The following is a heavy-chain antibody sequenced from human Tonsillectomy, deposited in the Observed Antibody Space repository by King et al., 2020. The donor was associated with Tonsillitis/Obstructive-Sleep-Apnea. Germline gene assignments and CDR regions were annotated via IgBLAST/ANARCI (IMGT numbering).Heavy chain of an antibody. V-gene: IGHV4-34*02. J-gene: IGHJ5*02. CDR3: ARGRGRVVVVPVYNWFDP. Sequence: VQLQQWGAGLLKPSETLSLTCGAYGGSFSGYYWTWIRQPPGKGLEWIGEISHSGGTNYKPSLESRVTISVDTSKNQFSLRLNSVTAADTAVYYCARGRGRVVVVPVYNWFDPWGQGTLVTVSS. CDR2: ISHSGGT. CDR1: GGSFSGYY. D-gene: IGHD2-2*01.